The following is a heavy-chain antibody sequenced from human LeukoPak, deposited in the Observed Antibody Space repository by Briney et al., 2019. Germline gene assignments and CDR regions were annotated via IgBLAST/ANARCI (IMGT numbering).Heavy chain of an antibody. D-gene: IGHD6-6*01. J-gene: IGHJ6*03. CDR1: GYTFTTYD. V-gene: IGHV1-8*01. CDR3: ARVSRYSSSYMDV. CDR2: INPNNGNT. Sequence: PGASVKVSCKTAGYTFTTYDINWVRQASGQGPEWMGWINPNNGNTGYAQKFQGRVTMTTDTSTSTAYMELRSLRSDDTAVYYCARVSRYSSSYMDVWGKGTTVTVSS.